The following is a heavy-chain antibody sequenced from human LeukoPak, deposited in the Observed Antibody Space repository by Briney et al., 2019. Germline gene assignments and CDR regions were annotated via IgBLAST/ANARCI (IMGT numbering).Heavy chain of an antibody. Sequence: GASLKVSCKASGYTFTGYYMHWVRQAPGQGLEWMGWINPNSGGTNYAQKFQGRVTMTRDTSISTVYMELSRLRSDDTAVYYCARESLYYDSSGYYYFGYWGQGTLVTVSS. CDR1: GYTFTGYY. D-gene: IGHD3-22*01. J-gene: IGHJ4*02. CDR3: ARESLYYDSSGYYYFGY. CDR2: INPNSGGT. V-gene: IGHV1-2*02.